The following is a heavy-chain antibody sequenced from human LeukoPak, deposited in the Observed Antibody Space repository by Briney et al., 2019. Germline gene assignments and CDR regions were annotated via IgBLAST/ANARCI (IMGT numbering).Heavy chain of an antibody. J-gene: IGHJ4*02. Sequence: GGSLRLSCAASGFNVNNAWMSWVRQAPGKGLEWVGRIRSKIDGGATDYAAPVKGRFTISRDNSKNTLYLQINSLKIEDTAMYYCYTSITDYWGQGTLVTVSS. CDR1: GFNVNNAW. CDR3: YTSITDY. D-gene: IGHD2-21*01. CDR2: IRSKIDGGAT. V-gene: IGHV3-15*07.